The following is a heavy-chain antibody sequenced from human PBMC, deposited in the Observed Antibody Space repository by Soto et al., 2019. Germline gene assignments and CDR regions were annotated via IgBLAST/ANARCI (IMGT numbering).Heavy chain of an antibody. J-gene: IGHJ3*02. CDR2: VSAYNGNT. CDR1: GYTFTSYG. Sequence: QVQLVQSGAEVKKPGASVKGSCKASGYTFTSYGISWVRQAPGQGLEWMGWVSAYNGNTKYAQKLHGRVTMTTDTFTSTVYMELRSLRYVDTAVYYCASLKIEYSISPMYPNGAFDIWGQGTMVTVSS. D-gene: IGHD6-6*01. V-gene: IGHV1-18*01. CDR3: ASLKIEYSISPMYPNGAFDI.